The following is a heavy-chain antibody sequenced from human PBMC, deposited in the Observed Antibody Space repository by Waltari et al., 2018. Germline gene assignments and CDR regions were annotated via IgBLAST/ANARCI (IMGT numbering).Heavy chain of an antibody. CDR3: ATKRESSASGFDY. CDR1: GGSISSSSYY. CDR2: SYYSGST. D-gene: IGHD6-19*01. J-gene: IGHJ4*02. V-gene: IGHV4-39*01. Sequence: QLQLQESGPGLVKPSETLSFTCTVSGGSISSSSYYWGWIRQPPGKGLEWIGSSYYSGSTYYTPTLKSRGTISVDTSKNKFSLKLSSVTAADTAVYYCATKRESSASGFDYWGQGTLVTVSS.